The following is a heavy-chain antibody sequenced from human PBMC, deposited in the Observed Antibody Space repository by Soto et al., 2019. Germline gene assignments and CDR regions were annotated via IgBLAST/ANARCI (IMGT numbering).Heavy chain of an antibody. CDR3: ARGGVVPAAMAGNWFDP. J-gene: IGHJ5*02. CDR2: IYYSGST. D-gene: IGHD2-2*01. V-gene: IGHV4-31*03. CDR1: GGSISSGGYY. Sequence: SETLSLTCTVSGGSISSGGYYWSWIRQHPGKGLKWIGYIYYSGSTYYNPSLKSRVTISVDTSKNQFSLKLSSVTAADTAVYYCARGGVVPAAMAGNWFDPWGQGTLVTVSS.